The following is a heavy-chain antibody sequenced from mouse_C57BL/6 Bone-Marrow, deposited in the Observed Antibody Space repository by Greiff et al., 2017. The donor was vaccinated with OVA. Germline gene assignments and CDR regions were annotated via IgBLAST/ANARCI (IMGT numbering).Heavy chain of an antibody. CDR1: GYTFTSYW. D-gene: IGHD2-1*01. CDR2: IHPNSGST. J-gene: IGHJ2*01. Sequence: QVQLQQPGAELVKPGASVKLSCKASGYTFTSYWMHWVKQRPGQGLEWIGMIHPNSGSTNYNEKFKSKATLTVDKSSSTAYMQLSSLTSEDSAVYYCARFTLYGNYGYFDYWGQGTTLTVSS. CDR3: ARFTLYGNYGYFDY. V-gene: IGHV1-64*01.